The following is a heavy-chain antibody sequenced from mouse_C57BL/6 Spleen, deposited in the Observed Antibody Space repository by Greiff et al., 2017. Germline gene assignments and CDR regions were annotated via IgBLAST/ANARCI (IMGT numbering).Heavy chain of an antibody. CDR1: GYTFKSYG. D-gene: IGHD2-12*01. CDR3: ALLYWCAY. J-gene: IGHJ3*01. CDR2: IYPRSGNT. Sequence: VKLMESGAELARPGASVKLSCKASGYTFKSYGISWVKQSTGQGLEWIGEIYPRSGNTYYTEKFKGKATLTADKSSSTAYMELRSLTSEDSAVYFVALLYWCAYWGQGTLVTVSA. V-gene: IGHV1-81*01.